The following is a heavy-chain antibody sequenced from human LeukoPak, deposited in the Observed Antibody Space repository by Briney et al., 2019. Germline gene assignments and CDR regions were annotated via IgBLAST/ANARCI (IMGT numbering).Heavy chain of an antibody. CDR3: ARDSARASGIAAAGTLGWFDP. Sequence: ASVKVSCKASGYTFTSYGISWVRQAPGQGLEWMGWISAYNGNTNYAQKLQGRVTMTTDTSTSTAYMELRSLRSEDTAVYYCARDSARASGIAAAGTLGWFDPWGQGTLVTVSS. CDR2: ISAYNGNT. D-gene: IGHD6-13*01. V-gene: IGHV1-18*01. CDR1: GYTFTSYG. J-gene: IGHJ5*02.